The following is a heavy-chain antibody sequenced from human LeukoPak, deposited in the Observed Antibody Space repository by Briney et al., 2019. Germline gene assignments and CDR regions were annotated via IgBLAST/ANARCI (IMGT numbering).Heavy chain of an antibody. CDR1: GGTFSSYA. Sequence: ASVKVSCKASGGTFSSYAISWVRQAPGQGLEWMGRIIPILGIANYAQKFQGRVTITADKSTSTAYMELSSLRSEDTAVYYCASVYGDYGHDAFDIWGQGTMVTVSS. D-gene: IGHD4-17*01. CDR2: IIPILGIA. V-gene: IGHV1-69*04. J-gene: IGHJ3*02. CDR3: ASVYGDYGHDAFDI.